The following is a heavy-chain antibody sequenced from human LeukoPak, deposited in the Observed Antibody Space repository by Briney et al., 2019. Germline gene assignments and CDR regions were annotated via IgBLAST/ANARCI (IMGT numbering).Heavy chain of an antibody. V-gene: IGHV4-34*01. CDR3: ARAQYNWNDN. D-gene: IGHD4-11*01. J-gene: IGHJ5*02. CDR2: INHSGST. CDR1: GGSFSGYY. Sequence: PSETLSLTCAVYGGSFSGYYWSWIRQPPGKGLEWIGEINHSGSTNYNPSLKSRVTISVDTSKNQFSLKLSSVTAADTAVYYCARAQYNWNDNWGQGTLVTVSS.